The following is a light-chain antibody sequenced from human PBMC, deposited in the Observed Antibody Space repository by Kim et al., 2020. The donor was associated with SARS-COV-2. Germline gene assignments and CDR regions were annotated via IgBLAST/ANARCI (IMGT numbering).Light chain of an antibody. CDR2: GAS. CDR3: QLYGASVVT. J-gene: IGKJ2*01. V-gene: IGKV3-20*01. Sequence: LSPGERATLSCRASQSVSSNNLAWYQQKPGQAPRLRVYGASIRATGIPDRFSGSGSGTDFTLTISRLEPEDFAVYYCQLYGASVVTFGQGTKLEI. CDR1: QSVSSNN.